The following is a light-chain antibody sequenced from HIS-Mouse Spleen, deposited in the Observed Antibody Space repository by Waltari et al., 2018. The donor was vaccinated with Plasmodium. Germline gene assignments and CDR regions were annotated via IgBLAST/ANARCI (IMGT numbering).Light chain of an antibody. V-gene: IGLV3-10*01. CDR3: YSTDSSGNHRV. Sequence: SYELTHPPSVSVSPGQTARITSAGHASQKKYAYWYQQKSGQAPVLVIYEDSKRPSGIPERFSGSSSGTMATLTISGAQVEDEADYYCYSTDSSGNHRVFGGGTKLTVL. CDR1: ASQKKY. CDR2: EDS. J-gene: IGLJ3*02.